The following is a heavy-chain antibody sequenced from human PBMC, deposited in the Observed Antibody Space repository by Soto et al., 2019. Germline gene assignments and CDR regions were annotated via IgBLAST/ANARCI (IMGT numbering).Heavy chain of an antibody. CDR2: IIPNSGGT. D-gene: IGHD2-15*01. CDR3: AREEVVAAYYYYGMDV. CDR1: GGTFSSYA. Sequence: QVQLVQSGAEVKKPGSSVKVSCKASGGTFSSYAISWVRQAPGQGLEWMGGIIPNSGGTNYAQKFQGRVTMTRDTSISTAYMELSRLRSDDTAVYYCAREEVVAAYYYYGMDVWGQGTTVTVSS. J-gene: IGHJ6*02. V-gene: IGHV1-2*02.